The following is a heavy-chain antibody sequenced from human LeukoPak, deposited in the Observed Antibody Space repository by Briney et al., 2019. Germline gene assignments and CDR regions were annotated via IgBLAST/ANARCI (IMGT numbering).Heavy chain of an antibody. CDR1: GFTFSTYA. V-gene: IGHV3-23*01. Sequence: PGGSLRLSCAASGFTFSTYAMTWVRQAPGKGLEWVSVILNSGTSTYYADSVKGRFTISRDNSKNTLHLQMSSLRAEDTAVYYCAKDMYGDFGGVDYWGQGTLVTVSS. J-gene: IGHJ4*02. D-gene: IGHD4-17*01. CDR2: ILNSGTST. CDR3: AKDMYGDFGGVDY.